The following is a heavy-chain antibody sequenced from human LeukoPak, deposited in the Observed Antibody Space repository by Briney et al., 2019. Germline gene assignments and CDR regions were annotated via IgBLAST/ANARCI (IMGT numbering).Heavy chain of an antibody. CDR1: GYTFTTYD. Sequence: ASVKVSCKASGYTFTTYDINWVRQAPGQGLEWMGIINPSGGSTSYAQKFQGRVTMTRDTSTSTVYMELSSLRSEDTAVYYCARGDYDFDYWGQGTLVTVSS. J-gene: IGHJ4*02. CDR3: ARGDYDFDY. CDR2: INPSGGST. V-gene: IGHV1-46*01. D-gene: IGHD3-16*01.